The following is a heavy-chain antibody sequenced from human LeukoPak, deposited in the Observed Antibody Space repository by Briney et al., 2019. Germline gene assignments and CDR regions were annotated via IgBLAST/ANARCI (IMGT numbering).Heavy chain of an antibody. D-gene: IGHD6-19*01. CDR3: ARHLRAVAGGRYFDY. CDR2: IYHNGGT. Sequence: SETLSLACTVSGGSISGYYWSWIRQPPGKGLEWIGYIYHNGGTNYNPSLQSRLTISVDTSKNQFSLKLSSVTAADTAVYYCARHLRAVAGGRYFDYWGQGTQVTVSS. V-gene: IGHV4-59*08. CDR1: GGSISGYY. J-gene: IGHJ4*02.